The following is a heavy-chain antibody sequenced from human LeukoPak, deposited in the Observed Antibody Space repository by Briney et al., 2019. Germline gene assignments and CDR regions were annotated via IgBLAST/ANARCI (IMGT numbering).Heavy chain of an antibody. V-gene: IGHV3-23*01. CDR1: GFIFSHYG. Sequence: GGSLRLSCAASGFIFSHYGMNWVRQAPGKGLEWVSGITSRSTTYYADSVKGRFTISRDNSKNTLYLQMNSLRAEDTAVYYCAKVYVWNEYYFDYWGQGTLVTVSS. CDR2: ITSRSTT. D-gene: IGHD1-1*01. CDR3: AKVYVWNEYYFDY. J-gene: IGHJ4*02.